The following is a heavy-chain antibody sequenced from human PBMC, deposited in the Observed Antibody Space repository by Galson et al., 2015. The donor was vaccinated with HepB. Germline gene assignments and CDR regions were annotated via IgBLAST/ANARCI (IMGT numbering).Heavy chain of an antibody. CDR3: AHSPRRPDYEVWVGHPFDI. CDR2: IYWDDDK. Sequence: PALVKPTQTLTLTCTFSGFSLFTSKVAVGWIRQPPGKALEWLALIYWDDDKRYSPSLESRPTITKVPSRNQVVLTMTNMDPADTARYYGAHSPRRPDYEVWVGHPFDILGQGTTVTVSS. J-gene: IGHJ3*02. D-gene: IGHD3-16*01. V-gene: IGHV2-5*02. CDR1: GFSLFTSKVA.